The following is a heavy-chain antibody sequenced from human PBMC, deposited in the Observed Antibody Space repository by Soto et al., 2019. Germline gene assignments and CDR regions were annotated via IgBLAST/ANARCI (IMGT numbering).Heavy chain of an antibody. D-gene: IGHD3-22*01. V-gene: IGHV4-31*03. CDR1: GGSISSGGYY. CDR3: ARDTLPSPYYYDSSGYYPPLYGMDV. J-gene: IGHJ6*02. CDR2: IYYSGST. Sequence: QVQLQESGPGLVKPSQTLSLTCTVSGGSISSGGYYWSWIRQHPGKGLEWIGYIYYSGSTYYNPSLKSRVTISVDTSKNQFSLKLSSVTAADTAVYYCARDTLPSPYYYDSSGYYPPLYGMDVWGQGTTVTVSS.